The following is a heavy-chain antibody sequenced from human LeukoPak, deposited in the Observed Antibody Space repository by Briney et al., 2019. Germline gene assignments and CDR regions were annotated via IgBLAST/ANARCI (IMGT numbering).Heavy chain of an antibody. J-gene: IGHJ5*02. V-gene: IGHV4-30-4*08. CDR1: GGSISSGDYY. Sequence: PSETLSLTCTVSGGSISSGDYYWSWIRQPPGKGLEWIGYIYYSGSTYYNPSLKSRVTISVDTSKNQFSLKLSSVTAADTAVYYCAREKRLHWFDPWGQGTLVTVSS. CDR2: IYYSGST. CDR3: AREKRLHWFDP.